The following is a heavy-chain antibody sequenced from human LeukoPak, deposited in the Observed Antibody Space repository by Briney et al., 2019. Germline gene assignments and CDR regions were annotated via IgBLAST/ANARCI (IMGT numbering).Heavy chain of an antibody. CDR3: ASQISTNYYYGMDV. Sequence: ASVKVSCKASGYTFTGYDMHWVRQAPGQGLEWMGWINPNSGGTNYAQKFQGRVTMTRDTSISTAYMELSRLRSDDTAVYYCASQISTNYYYGMDVWGQGTTVTVSS. CDR1: GYTFTGYD. J-gene: IGHJ6*02. CDR2: INPNSGGT. V-gene: IGHV1-2*02.